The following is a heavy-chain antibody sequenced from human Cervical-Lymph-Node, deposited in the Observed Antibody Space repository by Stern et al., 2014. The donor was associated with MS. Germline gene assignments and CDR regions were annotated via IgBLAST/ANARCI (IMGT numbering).Heavy chain of an antibody. CDR3: AIMGTNGIDV. V-gene: IGHV1-18*01. Sequence: QMQLVQSGPEVKKPGAPVKVSCKASGDTFGTYGVNWVRQAPGQRLEWLGWISGYKGNTNYAQRLQGRVTLTTDTSTTTAYMELRSLRSDDTAVYYCAIMGTNGIDVWGQGTTVTVSS. J-gene: IGHJ6*02. D-gene: IGHD5-18*01. CDR1: GDTFGTYG. CDR2: ISGYKGNT.